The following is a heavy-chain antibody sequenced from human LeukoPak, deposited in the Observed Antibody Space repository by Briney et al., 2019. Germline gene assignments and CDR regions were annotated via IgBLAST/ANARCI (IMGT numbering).Heavy chain of an antibody. D-gene: IGHD5-24*01. V-gene: IGHV4-59*01. CDR1: GGSISSYY. CDR3: ARVVDHGYSDY. CDR2: IYYSGST. J-gene: IGHJ4*02. Sequence: SETLSLTCTVSGGSISSYYWSWIRQPPGKGLEWVGYIYYSGSTNYNPSLKSRVTMSVDTSKNQFSLELSSVTAADTAVYYCARVVDHGYSDYWGLGTLVTVSS.